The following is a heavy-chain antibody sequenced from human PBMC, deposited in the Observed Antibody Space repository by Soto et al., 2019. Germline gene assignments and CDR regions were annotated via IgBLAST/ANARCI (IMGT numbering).Heavy chain of an antibody. J-gene: IGHJ4*02. CDR2: LSGSGSLS. Sequence: EVLLLESGGGLVQPGGSLRLSCAASGFTFNTFAMTWVRQAPGKGLEWVSALSGSGSLSYYADSVKGRFTISRDNSKNTMYRQMNNLRVDETAVYFCARDRGGALDSWGQGTLVTVSS. CDR1: GFTFNTFA. D-gene: IGHD2-15*01. CDR3: ARDRGGALDS. V-gene: IGHV3-23*01.